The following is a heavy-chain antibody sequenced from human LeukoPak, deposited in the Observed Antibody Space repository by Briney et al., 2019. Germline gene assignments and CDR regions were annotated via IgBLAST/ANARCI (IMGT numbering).Heavy chain of an antibody. CDR3: AGVALTGTTSPFDY. D-gene: IGHD1-7*01. CDR2: ISSSSNYI. V-gene: IGHV3-21*01. J-gene: IGHJ4*02. Sequence: GGSLRLSCAASGFTFSSYSMNWVRQAPGKGLEWVSSISSSSNYIYYAVSVKGRFTISRDNAKNSLYLQMNSLRAEDTAVYYCAGVALTGTTSPFDYWGQGTLVTVSS. CDR1: GFTFSSYS.